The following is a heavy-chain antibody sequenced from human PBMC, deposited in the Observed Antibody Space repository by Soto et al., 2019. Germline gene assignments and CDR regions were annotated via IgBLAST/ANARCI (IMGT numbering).Heavy chain of an antibody. Sequence: GSLRLSCTASGFTFSDHYMDWVRQAPGQGLEWVGRIRNKAKSYTTEYAASVKGRFTVSRDDSKNSLFLQMNSLKTEDTAVYFCARRPVVDSGGRSDYWGQGTLVTVSS. D-gene: IGHD2-21*01. V-gene: IGHV3-72*01. CDR1: GFTFSDHY. CDR2: IRNKAKSYTT. J-gene: IGHJ4*02. CDR3: ARRPVVDSGGRSDY.